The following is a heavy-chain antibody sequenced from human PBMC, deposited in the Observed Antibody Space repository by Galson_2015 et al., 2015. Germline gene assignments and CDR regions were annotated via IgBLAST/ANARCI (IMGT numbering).Heavy chain of an antibody. CDR1: GGSISSYY. V-gene: IGHV4-59*01. CDR2: IYYSGST. J-gene: IGHJ4*02. Sequence: SETLSLTCTVSGGSISSYYWSWIRQPPGKGLEWIGYIYYSGSTNYNPSLKSRVTISVDTSKNQFSLKLSSVTAADTAVYYCARGSLTTLDYWGQGTLVTVSS. CDR3: ARGSLTTLDY. D-gene: IGHD1-1*01.